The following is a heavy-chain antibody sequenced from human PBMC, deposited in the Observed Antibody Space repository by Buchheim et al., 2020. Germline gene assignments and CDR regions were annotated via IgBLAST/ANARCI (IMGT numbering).Heavy chain of an antibody. CDR2: IKQDGSEK. V-gene: IGHV3-7*01. CDR1: GFTFSSYW. J-gene: IGHJ6*02. CDR3: ARDQGYCTNGVCYTDYYYGMDV. Sequence: EVQLVESGGGLVQPGGSLRLSCAASGFTFSSYWMSWVRQAPGKGLEWVANIKQDGSEKYYVDSVKGRFTISRDNAKNSLYLQMNSLRAEDTAVYYCARDQGYCTNGVCYTDYYYGMDVWGQGTT. D-gene: IGHD2-8*01.